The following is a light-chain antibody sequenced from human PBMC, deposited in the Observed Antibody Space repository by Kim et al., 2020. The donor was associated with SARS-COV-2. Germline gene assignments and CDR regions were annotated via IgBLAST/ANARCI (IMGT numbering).Light chain of an antibody. CDR1: QSVLYSSNNKNY. Sequence: DIVMTQSPDSLAVSLGERATINCKSSQSVLYSSNNKNYLAWYQQKPGQPPKLLIYWASTRESGVPDRFSGSGSGTDFTLTISSLQAEDVAVCYCQQYYSTPYTFGQGTKLEI. CDR3: QQYYSTPYT. CDR2: WAS. J-gene: IGKJ2*01. V-gene: IGKV4-1*01.